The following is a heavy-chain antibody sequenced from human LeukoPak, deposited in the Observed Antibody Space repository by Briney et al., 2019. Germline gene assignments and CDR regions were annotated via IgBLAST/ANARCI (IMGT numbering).Heavy chain of an antibody. V-gene: IGHV1-18*01. CDR1: GYTFTSYG. J-gene: IGHJ4*02. CDR2: ISIYDGKT. Sequence: ASVKVSCKASGYTFTSYGISWVRQAPGQGLEWMGWISIYDGKTLYAQKFQGRVTMTTDTSTSTAYMGLRSLRSDDTAVYYCARGVRENRSWYTVHFDYWGQGTLVTVSS. D-gene: IGHD2-2*02. CDR3: ARGVRENRSWYTVHFDY.